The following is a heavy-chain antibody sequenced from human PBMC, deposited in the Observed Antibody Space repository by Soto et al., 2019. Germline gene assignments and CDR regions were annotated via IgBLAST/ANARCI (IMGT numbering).Heavy chain of an antibody. CDR3: ARPFDTSGWYDH. CDR2: IYPGDSDT. V-gene: IGHV5-51*01. CDR1: GYSFTSYW. D-gene: IGHD6-19*01. Sequence: LKISCKGSGYSFTSYWIAWVRQMPGKGLECMGIIYPGDSDTRYSPSFEGQVTISADKSINTAYLQWSSLKASDSAMYYCARPFDTSGWYDHWGQGTLVTVSS. J-gene: IGHJ5*02.